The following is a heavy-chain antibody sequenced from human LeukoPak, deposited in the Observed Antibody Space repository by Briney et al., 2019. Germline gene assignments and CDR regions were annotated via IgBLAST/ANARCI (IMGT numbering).Heavy chain of an antibody. CDR3: ARDSLYGVVDY. V-gene: IGHV1-46*01. D-gene: IGHD4-17*01. CDR2: INPSGGST. J-gene: IGHJ4*02. Sequence: ASVKVSCKAPGYTFTSYYMHWVRQAPGQGLEWMGIINPSGGSTSYAQKFQGRVTMTRDTSTSTVYMYLSSLRSEDTAVYYCARDSLYGVVDYWGQGTLVTVSS. CDR1: GYTFTSYY.